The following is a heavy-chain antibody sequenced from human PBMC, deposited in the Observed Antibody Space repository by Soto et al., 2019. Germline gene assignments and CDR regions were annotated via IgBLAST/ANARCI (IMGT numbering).Heavy chain of an antibody. J-gene: IGHJ4*02. V-gene: IGHV1-69*02. Sequence: QVQLVQSGAEVKKPGSSVKVSCKASGGTFSSYTISWVRQAPGQGLEWMGRIIPILGIANYAQKFQGRVTITADKATSTAYRELSSLRSEDTAVYYCARGTVQLEGWGQGTLVTVSS. CDR3: ARGTVQLEG. D-gene: IGHD1-1*01. CDR1: GGTFSSYT. CDR2: IIPILGIA.